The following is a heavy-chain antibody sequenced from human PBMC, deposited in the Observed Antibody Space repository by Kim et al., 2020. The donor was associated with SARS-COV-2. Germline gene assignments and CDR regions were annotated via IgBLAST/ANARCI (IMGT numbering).Heavy chain of an antibody. D-gene: IGHD5-18*01. CDR2: GST. J-gene: IGHJ4*02. CDR3: ARGVTYFDY. V-gene: IGHV1-46*01. Sequence: GSTSYAQKFQGRVTMTRDTSTSTVYMELSSLRSEDTAVYYCARGVTYFDYWGQGTLVTVSS.